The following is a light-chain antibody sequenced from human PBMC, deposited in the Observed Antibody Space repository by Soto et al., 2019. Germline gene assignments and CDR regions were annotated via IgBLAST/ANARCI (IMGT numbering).Light chain of an antibody. CDR1: QSLNIW. J-gene: IGKJ3*01. CDR2: KAS. V-gene: IGKV1-5*03. Sequence: DIEMTQSPSTLSASVGDRVTITCRATQSLNIWLAWYQQKPGKAPKLLISKASSLESGVPSRFSGSGSGTDFTLTISSLQPEDFATYYCQQSHSSPFTFGPGTKVDLK. CDR3: QQSHSSPFT.